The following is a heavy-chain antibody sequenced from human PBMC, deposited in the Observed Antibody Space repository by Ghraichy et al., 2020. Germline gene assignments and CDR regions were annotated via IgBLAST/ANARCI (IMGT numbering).Heavy chain of an antibody. CDR3: AREGGNYCSGGSCSRDFDY. Sequence: GGSLRLSCAASGFTFSSYAMDWARQAPGKGLEWLSYITSSGTTIYYADSVKGRFTISRDNAKNSLYLQMSSLRDEDTAVYYCAREGGNYCSGGSCSRDFDYWGQGTLVTVSS. V-gene: IGHV3-48*02. D-gene: IGHD2-15*01. J-gene: IGHJ4*02. CDR1: GFTFSSYA. CDR2: ITSSGTTI.